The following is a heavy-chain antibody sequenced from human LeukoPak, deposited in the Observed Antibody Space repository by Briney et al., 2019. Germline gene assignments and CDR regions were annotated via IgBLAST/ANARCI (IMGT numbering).Heavy chain of an antibody. CDR3: ARDRGRYDRSGYYPPLFDY. Sequence: ASVKVSCKASGGTFSSYAIIWVRQAPGQGLEWMGWISSYNGYTHYAQKFQGRVTMTTDTSTTTAYMELRSLRSDDTAVYYCARDRGRYDRSGYYPPLFDYWGQGTLVTVSS. CDR1: GGTFSSYA. CDR2: ISSYNGYT. D-gene: IGHD3-22*01. J-gene: IGHJ4*02. V-gene: IGHV1-18*01.